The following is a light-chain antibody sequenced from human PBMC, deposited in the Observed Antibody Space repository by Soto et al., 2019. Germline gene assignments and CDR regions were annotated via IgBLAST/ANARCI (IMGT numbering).Light chain of an antibody. CDR3: LHYHYSCT. Sequence: VRTKSPSTLSVPXGERATLSCRASQGIGSRLAWCQKKPGPTPRLLIYGASTSATGVPARFSGSGSGTDFTLTIRLLPSEDSAVYYYLHYHYSCTFGQGTKVDI. J-gene: IGKJ1*01. CDR1: QGIGSR. CDR2: GAS. V-gene: IGKV3-15*01.